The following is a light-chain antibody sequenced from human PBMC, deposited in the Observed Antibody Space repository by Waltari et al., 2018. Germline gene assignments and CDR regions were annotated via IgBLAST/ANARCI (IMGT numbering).Light chain of an antibody. J-gene: IGLJ3*02. CDR2: VNSDGSH. CDR3: QTGGHGTWV. V-gene: IGLV4-69*01. Sequence: QLVLTQSPSASASLGASVKLTCTLSSGHSSNIIAWLQQQPEKGPRYLMKVNSDGSHSTGDDIPDRFSGSSSGAGRYLTISSVQSEEEADYYCQTGGHGTWVFGGGTTLTVL. CDR1: SGHSSNI.